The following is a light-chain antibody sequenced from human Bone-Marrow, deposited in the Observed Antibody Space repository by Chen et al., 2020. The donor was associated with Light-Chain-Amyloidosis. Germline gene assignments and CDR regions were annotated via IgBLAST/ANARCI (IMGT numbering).Light chain of an antibody. CDR1: NIGSTI. J-gene: IGLJ3*02. V-gene: IGLV3-21*02. CDR2: DDS. CDR3: QVWDRSSDRPV. Sequence: SYVLTQPSPVSVAPGEKATIACGGNNIGSTIVHWYQQTPGQTPLLVVYDDSDRPSGIPERLSGSNTGNTATLTISRVEAVDEAAYYCQVWDRSSDRPVFGGGTKLTVL.